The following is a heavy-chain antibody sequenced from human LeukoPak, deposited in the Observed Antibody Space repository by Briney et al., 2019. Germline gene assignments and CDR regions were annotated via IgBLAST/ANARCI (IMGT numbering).Heavy chain of an antibody. CDR2: IYTSGST. J-gene: IGHJ3*02. D-gene: IGHD6-19*01. Sequence: SETLSLTCTVSGVSINSYYWSWIRQPAGKGLEWIGRIYTSGSTNYNPSLKSRVTMSVDTSKNQFSLKLTSVTAADTAIYYCAFNVAGDAFDIWGQGTMVTVSS. V-gene: IGHV4-4*07. CDR1: GVSINSYY. CDR3: AFNVAGDAFDI.